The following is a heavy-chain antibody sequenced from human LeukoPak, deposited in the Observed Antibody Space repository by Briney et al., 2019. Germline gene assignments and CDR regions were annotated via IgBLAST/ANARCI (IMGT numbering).Heavy chain of an antibody. J-gene: IGHJ4*02. CDR2: IWYHGNDV. D-gene: IGHD1-1*01. CDR3: ARDSWNEPSKYFDY. Sequence: PGGSLRLSCSASGFTFGSYGMHWVRQAPGKGLEWVALIWYHGNDVDYADSVKGRFTISRDNSKNTLYLQMNSVRAEDTAVYFCARDSWNEPSKYFDYWGQGTLVTVSS. CDR1: GFTFGSYG. V-gene: IGHV3-33*01.